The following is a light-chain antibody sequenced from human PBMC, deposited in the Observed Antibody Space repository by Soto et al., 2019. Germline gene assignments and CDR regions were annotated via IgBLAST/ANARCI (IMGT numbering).Light chain of an antibody. CDR1: QSVSSSY. J-gene: IGKJ5*01. CDR3: QQYNNWPFS. V-gene: IGKV3-20*01. Sequence: EIVLTQFPGTLSLSPGERATLSCRATQSVSSSYLAWYQQKPGQAPRLLIYGASTRATGIPDRFSGTGSETDFTLTISGLQSEDSAVYFCQQYNNWPFSFGQGTRLEIK. CDR2: GAS.